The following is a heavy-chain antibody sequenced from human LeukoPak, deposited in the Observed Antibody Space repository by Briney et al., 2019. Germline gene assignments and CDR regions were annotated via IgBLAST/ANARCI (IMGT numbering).Heavy chain of an antibody. V-gene: IGHV3-23*01. D-gene: IGHD3-10*01. J-gene: IGHJ6*02. CDR3: ARDPGPILLWFGELLNYYGMDV. CDR1: GFTFSSYA. Sequence: GGSLRLSCAASGFTFSSYAMSWVRQAPGKGLEWVSAISGSGGSTYYADSVKGRFTISRDNSKNTLYLQMNSLRAEDTAVYYCARDPGPILLWFGELLNYYGMDVWGQGTTVTVSS. CDR2: ISGSGGST.